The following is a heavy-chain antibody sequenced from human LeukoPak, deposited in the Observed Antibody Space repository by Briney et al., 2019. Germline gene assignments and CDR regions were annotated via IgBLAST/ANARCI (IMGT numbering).Heavy chain of an antibody. J-gene: IGHJ4*02. CDR1: GGSISSYY. CDR3: ARHCGGDCYSGDYFDY. D-gene: IGHD2-21*02. Sequence: SETLSLTCTVSGGSISSYYWSWIRQPPGKGLEWIGYIYYSGSTNYNPSLKSRVTISVDTSKNQFSLKLSSVTAADTAVYYCARHCGGDCYSGDYFDYWGQGTLVTVSS. CDR2: IYYSGST. V-gene: IGHV4-59*08.